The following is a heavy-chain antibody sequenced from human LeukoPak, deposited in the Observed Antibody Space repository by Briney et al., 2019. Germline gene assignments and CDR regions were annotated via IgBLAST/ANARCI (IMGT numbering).Heavy chain of an antibody. CDR3: ASDPSGSYYFDY. J-gene: IGHJ4*02. CDR1: GGSISSGSYY. Sequence: PLQTLSLTCTVSGGSISSGSYYWSWIRQPAGKGLEWIGRIYTSGSTNYNPSLKSRVTISVDTSKNQFSLKLSSVTAADTAVYYCASDPSGSYYFDYWGQGTLVTVSS. D-gene: IGHD1-26*01. CDR2: IYTSGST. V-gene: IGHV4-61*02.